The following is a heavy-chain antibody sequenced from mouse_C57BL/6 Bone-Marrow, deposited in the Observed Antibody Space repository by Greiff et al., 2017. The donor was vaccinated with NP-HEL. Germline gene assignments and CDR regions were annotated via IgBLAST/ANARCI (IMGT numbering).Heavy chain of an antibody. J-gene: IGHJ4*01. CDR2: ISSGGSYT. D-gene: IGHD2-3*01. Sequence: EVQVVESGGDLVKPGGSLKLSCAASGFTFSSYGMSWVRQTPDKRLEWVATISSGGSYTYYPDSVKGRFTISRDNAKNTLYLQMSSLKSEDTAMYYCARDGYSYYYAMDYWGQGTSVTVSS. CDR3: ARDGYSYYYAMDY. V-gene: IGHV5-6*01. CDR1: GFTFSSYG.